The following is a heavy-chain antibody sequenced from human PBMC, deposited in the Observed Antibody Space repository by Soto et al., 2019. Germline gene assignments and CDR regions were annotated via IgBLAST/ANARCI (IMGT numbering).Heavy chain of an antibody. CDR3: ARGGGDYYRTSGYYADY. D-gene: IGHD3-22*01. Sequence: QTGGSLRLSCAVSGFTFSDHYMDWVRQAPGKGLEWVGRTKNKAERYTTEYAASVRGRFTVSRDDSKNSLYLQMNSLKTEDTAVYYCARGGGDYYRTSGYYADYWGQGTLVTVSS. CDR1: GFTFSDHY. CDR2: TKNKAERYTT. V-gene: IGHV3-72*01. J-gene: IGHJ4*02.